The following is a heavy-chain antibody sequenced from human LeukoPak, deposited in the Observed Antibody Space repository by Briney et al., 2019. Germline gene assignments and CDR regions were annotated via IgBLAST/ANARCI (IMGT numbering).Heavy chain of an antibody. CDR3: ARSGYSYGVLNYYYMDV. Sequence: KVSCKASGYTFTSYGISWVRQMPGRGLEWMGIIYPGDSDTRYSPSFQGQVTISADKSISTAYLQWSSLKASDTAMYYCARSGYSYGVLNYYYMDVWGKGTTVTVSS. CDR2: IYPGDSDT. J-gene: IGHJ6*03. V-gene: IGHV5-51*01. D-gene: IGHD5-18*01. CDR1: GYTFTSYG.